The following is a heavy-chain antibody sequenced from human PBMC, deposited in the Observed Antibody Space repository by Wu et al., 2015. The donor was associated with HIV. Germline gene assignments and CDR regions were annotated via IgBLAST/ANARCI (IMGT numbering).Heavy chain of an antibody. V-gene: IGHV1-2*02. CDR2: INADSGDI. D-gene: IGHD3-16*01. CDR3: AVLYDVEGDKAILDH. CDR1: GYTFSDYN. J-gene: IGHJ4*02. Sequence: QVQLVQSGAEVKKPGASVKVSCKASGYTFSDYNIHWVRQAPGQGLEWMGWINADSGDIKYSQKFQGRVTVTRDTSISTAYMEMSRLRYEDTAIYYCAVLYDVEGDKAILDHWGQGTVVTVSS.